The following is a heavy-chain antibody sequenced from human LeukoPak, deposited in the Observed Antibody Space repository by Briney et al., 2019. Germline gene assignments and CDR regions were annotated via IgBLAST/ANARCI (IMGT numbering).Heavy chain of an antibody. Sequence: PSETLSLTCGVSGGSISGTNWWSWVRQPPGQGLEWIGEISLRGLTNYNPSLRSRLTMSLDESKNQVSLNLTSVTAADTAVYYCARHRVGGSGWLYYFDYWGQGTLVTVSS. J-gene: IGHJ4*02. CDR1: GGSISGTNW. V-gene: IGHV4-4*02. D-gene: IGHD6-19*01. CDR2: ISLRGLT. CDR3: ARHRVGGSGWLYYFDY.